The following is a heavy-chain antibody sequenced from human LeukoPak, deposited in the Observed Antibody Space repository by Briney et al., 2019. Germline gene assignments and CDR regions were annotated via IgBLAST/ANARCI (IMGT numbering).Heavy chain of an antibody. J-gene: IGHJ4*02. Sequence: GGSLRLSCAASGFTFSSYAMSWVRQAPGKGLEWVSAISGSGGSTYYADSVKGRFTISRDNAKNSLYLQMNSLRAEDTAVYYRARAPKEMATSYFDYWGQGTLVTVSS. CDR3: ARAPKEMATSYFDY. V-gene: IGHV3-23*01. CDR2: ISGSGGST. D-gene: IGHD5-24*01. CDR1: GFTFSSYA.